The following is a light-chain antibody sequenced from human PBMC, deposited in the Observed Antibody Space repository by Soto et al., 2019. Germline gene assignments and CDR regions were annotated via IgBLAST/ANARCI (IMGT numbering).Light chain of an antibody. J-gene: IGKJ4*01. CDR1: QRINKW. V-gene: IGKV1-5*01. CDR2: DAS. CDR3: QQYNTVST. Sequence: IQMTQSPSTLSASVGDRVTTTCRASQRINKWLAWYQQKPGNATTLLLFDASTFQSGFPSRFSGSGLGTEFTLIISSLQPDDVATYYCQQYNTVSTFGG.